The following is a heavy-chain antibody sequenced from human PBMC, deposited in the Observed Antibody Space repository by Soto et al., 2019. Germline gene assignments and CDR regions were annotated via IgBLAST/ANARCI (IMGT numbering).Heavy chain of an antibody. V-gene: IGHV2-5*02. CDR3: AYGDYVGNWFDP. CDR2: IYWDDDK. CDR1: GFSVSTNGVG. Sequence: QITLKESGPTLVKPTQTLTLTCTFSGFSVSTNGVGVGWIRQPPGKALEWLALIYWDDDKRYSPSLKSRLTITKDTSKNQVVLTMTNMDPVDTATYYCAYGDYVGNWFDPWGQGTLVTVSS. J-gene: IGHJ5*02. D-gene: IGHD4-17*01.